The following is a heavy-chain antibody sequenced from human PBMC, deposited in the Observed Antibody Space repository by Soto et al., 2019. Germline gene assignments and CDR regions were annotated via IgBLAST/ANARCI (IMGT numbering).Heavy chain of an antibody. V-gene: IGHV3-30-3*01. J-gene: IGHJ6*02. CDR1: GFTFSSYA. Sequence: QVQLVESGGGVVQPGRSLRLSCAASGFTFSSYAMHWVRQAPGKGLEWVAVISYDGSNKYYADSVQGRFTISRDNSKNTLYLQMNSLRAEDTAVYYCARVGATTPYYYYGMDVWGQGTTVTVSS. CDR3: ARVGATTPYYYYGMDV. CDR2: ISYDGSNK. D-gene: IGHD1-26*01.